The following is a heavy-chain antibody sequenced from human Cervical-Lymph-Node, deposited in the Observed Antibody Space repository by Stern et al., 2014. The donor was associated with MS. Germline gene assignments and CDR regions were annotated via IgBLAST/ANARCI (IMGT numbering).Heavy chain of an antibody. CDR1: GFTFGADF. CDR2: ISSSGSTV. V-gene: IGHV3-11*01. Sequence: QVQLLQSGGSLVKPGGSLRLSCAASGFTFGADFMTWIRQAPGKGLEWVSFISSSGSTVHYADSVKGRFTISRDNANNSLYLQMNSLRAEDTAVYYCASEKCTSASCFLSWGQGALVTVSS. D-gene: IGHD2-8*02. J-gene: IGHJ4*02. CDR3: ASEKCTSASCFLS.